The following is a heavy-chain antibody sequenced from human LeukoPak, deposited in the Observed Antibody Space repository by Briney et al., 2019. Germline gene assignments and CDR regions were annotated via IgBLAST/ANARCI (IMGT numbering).Heavy chain of an antibody. CDR3: ARDLGYSGFDWAP. D-gene: IGHD5-12*01. CDR2: IYHSGST. CDR1: GYSISSGYY. V-gene: IGHV4-38-2*02. Sequence: SETLSLTCTVSGYSISSGYYWGWIRQPPGKGLEWIGSIYHSGSTYYNPTLKSRVTISVDTSKNQFSLNLTSVTAADAAVYYCARDLGYSGFDWAPWGQGTLVTVSS. J-gene: IGHJ5*02.